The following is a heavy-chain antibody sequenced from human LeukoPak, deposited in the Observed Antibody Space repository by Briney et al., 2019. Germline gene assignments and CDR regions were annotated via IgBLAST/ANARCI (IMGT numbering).Heavy chain of an antibody. D-gene: IGHD3-22*01. Sequence: GGSLRLSCAASGFTFSSYSMNWVRQAPGKGLQWASSISGSGGSTHYADSVKGRFAISRDNSKNTLYLQMNSLRAEDTAVYFCAKDVRYDSSGIFDYWGQGTLVTVSS. J-gene: IGHJ4*02. CDR2: ISGSGGST. CDR1: GFTFSSYS. V-gene: IGHV3-23*01. CDR3: AKDVRYDSSGIFDY.